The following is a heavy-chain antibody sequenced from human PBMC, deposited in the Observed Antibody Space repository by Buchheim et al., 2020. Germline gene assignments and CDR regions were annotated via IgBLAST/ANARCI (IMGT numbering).Heavy chain of an antibody. J-gene: IGHJ6*02. CDR1: GGSFSGYY. V-gene: IGHV4-34*01. CDR2: INHSGST. D-gene: IGHD5-24*01. Sequence: QVQLQQWGAGLLKPSETLSLTCAVYGGSFSGYYWSWIRQPPGKGLEWIGEINHSGSTNYNPSLKSRVTISVDTSKNQFSLKLSSVTAADTAVYYCAREGEATFNRDGYYYGLDVWGQGTT. CDR3: AREGEATFNRDGYYYGLDV.